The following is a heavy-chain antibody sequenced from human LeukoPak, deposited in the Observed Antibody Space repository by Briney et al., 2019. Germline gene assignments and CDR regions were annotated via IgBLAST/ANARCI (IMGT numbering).Heavy chain of an antibody. CDR3: AKDQGFGELLYLFDY. CDR1: GFTFSSYA. J-gene: IGHJ4*02. V-gene: IGHV3-23*01. CDR2: LSGSGDRT. D-gene: IGHD3-10*01. Sequence: GGSLRLSCAASGFTFSSYAMSWVRQAPGKGREWVSTLSGSGDRTHYADSVKGRFTISRDNSKNTLYLQMNSLRAEDTAVYYCAKDQGFGELLYLFDYWGQGTLVTVSS.